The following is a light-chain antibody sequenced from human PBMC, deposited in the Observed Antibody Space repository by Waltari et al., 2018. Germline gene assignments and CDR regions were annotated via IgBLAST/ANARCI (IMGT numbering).Light chain of an antibody. J-gene: IGLJ2*01. CDR2: DNN. Sequence: QSVLTQPPSVSAAPGQKVTISCSGSSSNFENDYISWYQQLPGAAPKLLIYDNNTRPSGIPDRFSGSKSGTSATLAITGLQTGDEADYYCGTWDDSLRGLFGGGTKVTVL. CDR1: SSNFENDY. CDR3: GTWDDSLRGL. V-gene: IGLV1-51*01.